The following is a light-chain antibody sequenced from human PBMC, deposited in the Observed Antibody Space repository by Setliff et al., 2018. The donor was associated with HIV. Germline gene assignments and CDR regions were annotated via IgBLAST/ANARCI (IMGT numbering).Light chain of an antibody. J-gene: IGLJ1*01. CDR3: CSYAGSNTFV. V-gene: IGLV2-23*02. CDR2: EVT. Sequence: QSALAQPASVSGSPGQSISISCTGTSSDIGTYKLVSWYQQHPGKAPRLMIYEVTKRPSGVSNRLSGSKSGNTASLTISGLQSEDDADYYCCSYAGSNTFVFGTGTKVTVL. CDR1: SSDIGTYKL.